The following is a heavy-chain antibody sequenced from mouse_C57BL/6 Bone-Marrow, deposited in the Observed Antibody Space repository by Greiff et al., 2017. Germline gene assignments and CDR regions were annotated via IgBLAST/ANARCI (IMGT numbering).Heavy chain of an antibody. D-gene: IGHD2-3*01. V-gene: IGHV1-59*01. CDR1: GYTFTSYW. CDR2: IDPSDSYT. J-gene: IGHJ2*01. CDR3: ARGDGKYCDY. Sequence: VQLQQPGAELVRPGTSVKLSCKASGYTFTSYWMHWVKQRPGQGLEWIGVIDPSDSYTNYNQKFKGKATLTVDTSSSTAYMQLSSLTSEDSAVYYCARGDGKYCDYRGQGTTLTVSS.